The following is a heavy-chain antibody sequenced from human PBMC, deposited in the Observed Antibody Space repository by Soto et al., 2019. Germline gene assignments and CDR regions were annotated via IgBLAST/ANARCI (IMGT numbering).Heavy chain of an antibody. CDR1: GASISSSDW. CDR3: VRNGEYSLEY. CDR2: IYRGGST. V-gene: IGHV4-4*02. Sequence: QVQLQESGPGLVKPSGTLSLTCAVSGASISSSDWWSWVRQPPGKGLEWIGEIYRGGSTTYNPSLESRVTISVDRSMNHLSLDLSSVTAADTAVYYCVRNGEYSLEYWGQGTLVTVSS. D-gene: IGHD7-27*01. J-gene: IGHJ4*02.